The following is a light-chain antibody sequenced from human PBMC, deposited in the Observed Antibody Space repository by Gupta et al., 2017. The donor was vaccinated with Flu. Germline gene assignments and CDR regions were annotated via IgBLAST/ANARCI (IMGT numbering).Light chain of an antibody. Sequence: QTVVTQEPSFSVSPGGTVTLTCGLTSGSVSGSDYPSWYQQTPGQAPRTLIHSTDTRSSGVPDRFTGSILGNKAALTITGAQADDESDYYCMLYVRSDIWVFGGGTKLTVL. CDR1: SGSVSGSDY. CDR2: STD. V-gene: IGLV8-61*01. J-gene: IGLJ3*02. CDR3: MLYVRSDIWV.